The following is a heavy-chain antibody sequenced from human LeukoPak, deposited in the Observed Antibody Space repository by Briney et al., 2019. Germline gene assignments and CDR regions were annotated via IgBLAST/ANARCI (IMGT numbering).Heavy chain of an antibody. J-gene: IGHJ4*02. CDR2: IYSAGTI. CDR1: GFTVTNSY. CDR3: ARGVYIAAAQYGY. V-gene: IGHV3-53*01. D-gene: IGHD6-13*01. Sequence: GGSLRLSCAASGFTVTNSYMGWVRQAPGKGLEWVSVIYSAGTIYYADSVKGRFAISRDNSKNTLYLQMNRLRAEDTAVYYCARGVYIAAAQYGYWGQGTLVTVSS.